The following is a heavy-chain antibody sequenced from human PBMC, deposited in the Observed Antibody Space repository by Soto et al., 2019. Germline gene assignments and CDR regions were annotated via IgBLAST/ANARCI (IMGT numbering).Heavy chain of an antibody. Sequence: SETLSLTCTVSGGSINTFYWNWFRQPAGKGLEWIGRIFSSGSTSFNPSLESRVAMSVDTSKNHFSLNLSSVTAADMAVYYCAREGSYSAYNFAHGIQLWSFDFWGQGALVTVSS. J-gene: IGHJ4*02. CDR3: AREGSYSAYNFAHGIQLWSFDF. CDR1: GGSINTFY. V-gene: IGHV4-4*07. CDR2: IFSSGST. D-gene: IGHD5-12*01.